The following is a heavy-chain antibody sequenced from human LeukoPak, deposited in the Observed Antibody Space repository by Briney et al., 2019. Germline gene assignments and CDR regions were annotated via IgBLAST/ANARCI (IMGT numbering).Heavy chain of an antibody. CDR1: GFTFSNAW. D-gene: IGHD3-3*01. CDR2: LSGSGGST. J-gene: IGHJ4*02. V-gene: IGHV3-23*01. CDR3: AKVPYYDFWSGYFDY. Sequence: PGGSLRLSCAASGFTFSNAWMSWVRQAPGKGLEWVSALSGSGGSTYYADSVKGRFTISRDNSKNTLYLQMNSLRVEDTAVYYCAKVPYYDFWSGYFDYWGQGTLVTVSS.